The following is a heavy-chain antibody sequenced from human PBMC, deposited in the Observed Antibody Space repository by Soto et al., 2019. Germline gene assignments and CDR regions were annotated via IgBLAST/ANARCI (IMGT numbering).Heavy chain of an antibody. J-gene: IGHJ6*02. CDR1: GYTFTSYG. CDR3: ARDIAIFGVVIISPMDV. V-gene: IGHV1-18*01. CDR2: ISAYNGNT. Sequence: QVQLVQSGAEVKKPGASVKVSCKASGYTFTSYGISWVRQAPGQGLEWMGWISAYNGNTNYAQKLQGRVTMTTDTSTSTAYMELRSLRSDDTAVYYCARDIAIFGVVIISPMDVWGQGTTVTVSS. D-gene: IGHD3-3*01.